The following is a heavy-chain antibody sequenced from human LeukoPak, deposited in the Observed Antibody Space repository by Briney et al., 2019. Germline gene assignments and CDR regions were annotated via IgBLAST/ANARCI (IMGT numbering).Heavy chain of an antibody. V-gene: IGHV4-31*03. Sequence: SETLSLTCTVSGGSISSGGYYWSWIRQHPGKGLEWIGYIYYSGSTYYNPSLKSRVTISVDTSKNQFSLKLSSVTAADTAVYYCARDRLNGYYGSGSYSPIYGMDVWGQGTTVTVSS. D-gene: IGHD3-10*01. J-gene: IGHJ6*01. CDR2: IYYSGST. CDR3: ARDRLNGYYGSGSYSPIYGMDV. CDR1: GGSISSGGYY.